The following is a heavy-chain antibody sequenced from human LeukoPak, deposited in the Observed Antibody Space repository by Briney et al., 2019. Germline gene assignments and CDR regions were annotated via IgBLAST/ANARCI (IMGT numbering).Heavy chain of an antibody. CDR1: GDSINKSPYY. V-gene: IGHV4-39*07. J-gene: IGHJ6*03. CDR2: VYYSGST. Sequence: SETLSLTCNVSGDSINKSPYYWAWVRQPPGKGLEWIAAVYYSGSTYYNPSLKGRVTISVDTSKNQFFLSLTSVTAADTAVYFCARDPPYAHHIDVWGKGTTVTVSS. D-gene: IGHD3-16*01. CDR3: ARDPPYAHHIDV.